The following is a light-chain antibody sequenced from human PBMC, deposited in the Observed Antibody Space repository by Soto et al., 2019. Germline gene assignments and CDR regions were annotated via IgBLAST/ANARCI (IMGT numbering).Light chain of an antibody. CDR3: QSADSSGTYRV. V-gene: IGLV3-25*03. J-gene: IGLJ2*01. CDR2: KDN. Sequence: SYELTQPPSVSVSPRQTARITCSGDALSKQYAYWFQQKAGQAPVLVIYKDNERPSGIPERFSGSSSGTTVTLTISGVQAEDEADYYCQSADSSGTYRVFGGGTKHRP. CDR1: ALSKQY.